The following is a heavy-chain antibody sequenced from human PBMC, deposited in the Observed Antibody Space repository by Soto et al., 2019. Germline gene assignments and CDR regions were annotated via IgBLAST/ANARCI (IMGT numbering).Heavy chain of an antibody. CDR1: GYTFTNSD. D-gene: IGHD2-15*01. V-gene: IGHV1-8*01. CDR2: MNPDSGHA. Sequence: QVQLVQSGAEVKKPGASVKVSCKASGYTFTNSDINWVRQAPGQGLEWMGWMNPDSGHAAYAQKFQGRVTLTTSTSTSTVYMEMRSLGSEDTAVYYCARRPHCSGGICYYGLDNWCQGTLVTVSS. CDR3: ARRPHCSGGICYYGLDN. J-gene: IGHJ4*02.